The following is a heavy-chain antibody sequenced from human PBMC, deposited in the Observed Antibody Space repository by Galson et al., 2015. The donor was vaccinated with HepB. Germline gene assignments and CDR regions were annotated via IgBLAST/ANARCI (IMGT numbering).Heavy chain of an antibody. CDR3: ARTDCRRTGCFHYYGMDV. CDR1: GGSIRSTSYF. D-gene: IGHD2-15*01. V-gene: IGHV4-39*02. Sequence: ETLSLTCTVSGGSIRSTSYFWGWIRQPPGRRLEWIGTIYYNGSTYCNPSLRSRVTISVDTSKNHFSLKLSSVTAADTAVYYCARTDCRRTGCFHYYGMDVWGQGTTVTVAS. J-gene: IGHJ6*02. CDR2: IYYNGST.